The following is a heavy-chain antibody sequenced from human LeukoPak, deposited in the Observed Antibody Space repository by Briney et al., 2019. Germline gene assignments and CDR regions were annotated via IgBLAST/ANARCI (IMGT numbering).Heavy chain of an antibody. J-gene: IGHJ3*02. V-gene: IGHV1-24*01. CDR1: GYTLTELS. D-gene: IGHD2-2*01. CDR3: ATSLLKYQLPSDDAFDI. CDR2: FDPEDGET. Sequence: ASVKVSCKVSGYTLTELSIHWVRQAPGKGLEWMGGFDPEDGETIYAQKFQGRVTMTEDTSTDTAYMELSSLRSEDTAVYYCATSLLKYQLPSDDAFDIWGQGTMVTVSS.